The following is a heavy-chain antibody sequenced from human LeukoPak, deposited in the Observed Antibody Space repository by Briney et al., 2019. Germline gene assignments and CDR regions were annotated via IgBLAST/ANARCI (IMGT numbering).Heavy chain of an antibody. J-gene: IGHJ4*02. CDR3: AKKMGTIRGFDY. CDR2: ISDGGVST. V-gene: IGHV3-23*01. CDR1: GFTFSNYA. D-gene: IGHD5-24*01. Sequence: GGSLRLSCAASGFTFSNYAMSWVRQAPGKGLEWVSGISDGGVSTYHADSVMGRFTVSRDNSKNTLFLQMNSLRAEDTAVYYCAKKMGTIRGFDYWGQGTLVTVSA.